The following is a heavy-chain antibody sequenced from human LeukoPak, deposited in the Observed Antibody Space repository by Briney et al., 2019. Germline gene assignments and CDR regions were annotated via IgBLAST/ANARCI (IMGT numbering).Heavy chain of an antibody. V-gene: IGHV5-51*01. CDR2: IYPGDSDT. CDR3: ARHKPSYYYYMDV. Sequence: GESLKISCKGSGYSFTSYWIGWVRQMPGKGLEWMGIIYPGDSDTRYSPSFQGQVTISADKSISTAYLQWSSLKASDTAMYYCARHKPSYYYYMDVWGKGTTVTVSS. CDR1: GYSFTSYW. J-gene: IGHJ6*03.